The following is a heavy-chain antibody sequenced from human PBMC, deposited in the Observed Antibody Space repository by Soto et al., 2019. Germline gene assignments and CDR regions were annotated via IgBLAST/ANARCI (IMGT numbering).Heavy chain of an antibody. CDR2: ISYDGSNK. Sequence: GGSLRLSCAASGFTFSSYAMHWVRQAPGKGLEWVAVISYDGSNKYYADSVKGRFTISRDNSKNTLYLQMNSLRAEDTAVYYCATSSYSGSPPDYWGQGTLVTVSS. CDR3: ATSSYSGSPPDY. D-gene: IGHD1-26*01. V-gene: IGHV3-30-3*01. J-gene: IGHJ4*02. CDR1: GFTFSSYA.